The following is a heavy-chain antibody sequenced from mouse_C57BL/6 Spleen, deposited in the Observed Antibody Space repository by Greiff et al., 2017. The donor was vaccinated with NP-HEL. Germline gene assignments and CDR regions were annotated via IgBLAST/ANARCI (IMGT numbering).Heavy chain of an antibody. CDR3: ARGVGQYFDY. D-gene: IGHD3-3*01. CDR1: GYTFTSYW. CDR2: IDPSDSYT. V-gene: IGHV1-69*01. J-gene: IGHJ2*01. Sequence: QVQLQQPGAELVMPGASVKLSCKASGYTFTSYWMHWVKQRPGQGLEWIGEIDPSDSYTNYNQKFKGKSTLTVDKSSSTAYMQLSSLTSEDSAVYYCARGVGQYFDYWGQGTTLTVSS.